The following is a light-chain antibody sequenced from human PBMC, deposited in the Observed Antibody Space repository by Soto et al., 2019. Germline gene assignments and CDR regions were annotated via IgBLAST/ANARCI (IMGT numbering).Light chain of an antibody. J-gene: IGKJ1*01. V-gene: IGKV3-20*01. CDR1: ESVSTN. CDR2: GAS. CDR3: QQYGSSGT. Sequence: EIEMTHSPATLSLAPGERVTLSCRASESVSTNLAWYQQKAGQAPRLLIYGASNRATGIPDRFSGSGSGTDFTLTISRLEPEDFAVYYCQQYGSSGTFGQGTKVDIK.